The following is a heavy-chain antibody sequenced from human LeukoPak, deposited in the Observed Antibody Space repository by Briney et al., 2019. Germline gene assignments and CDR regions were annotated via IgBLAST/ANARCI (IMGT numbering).Heavy chain of an antibody. Sequence: GGSLRLSCSASGFTFSGHFMHWVRQPPGKGLEWVSGISWNSGSIDYADSVKGRFTISRDNAKNSLYLQMNSLRVEDTAFYYCAKDNRRHYTSGPNPDSLHWGQGALVTVSS. V-gene: IGHV3-9*01. D-gene: IGHD6-19*01. CDR1: GFTFSGHF. CDR3: AKDNRRHYTSGPNPDSLH. CDR2: ISWNSGSI. J-gene: IGHJ4*02.